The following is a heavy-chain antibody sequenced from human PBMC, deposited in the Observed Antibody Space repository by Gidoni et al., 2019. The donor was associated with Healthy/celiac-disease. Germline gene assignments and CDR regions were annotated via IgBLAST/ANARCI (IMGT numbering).Heavy chain of an antibody. Sequence: QVQLVQSGAEVKKPGASVKVSCKASGYTFTSYYMHWVRQAPGQGLEWMGIINPSGGSTSYAQKFQGRVTMTRDTSTSTVYMELSSLRSEDTAVYYCARVHYDILTGLAGDAFDIWGQGTMVTVSS. CDR1: GYTFTSYY. V-gene: IGHV1-46*03. J-gene: IGHJ3*02. CDR3: ARVHYDILTGLAGDAFDI. D-gene: IGHD3-9*01. CDR2: INPSGGST.